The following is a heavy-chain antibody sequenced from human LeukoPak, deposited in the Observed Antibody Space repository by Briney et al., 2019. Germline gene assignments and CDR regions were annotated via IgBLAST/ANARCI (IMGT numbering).Heavy chain of an antibody. Sequence: PGGSLRLSCAASGFIFSNYLMTWVRQAPGKGLEWVANVKQDGYEKYYVDSVRGRFTISRDNAQNSLSLQMNNLRVEDTAVYYCARVAHDVLGFVEGLPVEKYYFDRWGQGALVTVSS. D-gene: IGHD3-3*01. J-gene: IGHJ4*02. CDR2: VKQDGYEK. V-gene: IGHV3-7*01. CDR3: ARVAHDVLGFVEGLPVEKYYFDR. CDR1: GFIFSNYL.